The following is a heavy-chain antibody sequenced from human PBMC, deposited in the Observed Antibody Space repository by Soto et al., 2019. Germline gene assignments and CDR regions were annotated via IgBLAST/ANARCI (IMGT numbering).Heavy chain of an antibody. D-gene: IGHD5-12*01. J-gene: IGHJ6*02. CDR2: IYHSGST. CDR1: SCSIRSGGYS. V-gene: IGHV4-30-2*01. CDR3: ARRRGFPYYYGMDV. Sequence: SETLSLTCAVSSCSIRSGGYSSSWIRQPPGKGLEWIGYIYHSGSTYYNPSLKSRVTISVDRSKNQFSLKLSSVTAADTAAYYCARRRGFPYYYGMDVWGQGTTVTVS.